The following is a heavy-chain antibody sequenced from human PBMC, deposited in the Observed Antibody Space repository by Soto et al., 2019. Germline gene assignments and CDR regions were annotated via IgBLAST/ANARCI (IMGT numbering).Heavy chain of an antibody. D-gene: IGHD6-13*01. CDR3: ARDLSLYSSSWSPYFDY. J-gene: IGHJ4*02. CDR1: GFTFSSYG. CDR2: IWYDGSNK. Sequence: LRLSCAASGFTFSSYGMHWVRQAPGKGLEWVAVIWYDGSNKYYADSVKGRFTISRDNSKNTLYLQMNSLRAEDTAVYYCARDLSLYSSSWSPYFDYWGQGTLVTVSS. V-gene: IGHV3-33*01.